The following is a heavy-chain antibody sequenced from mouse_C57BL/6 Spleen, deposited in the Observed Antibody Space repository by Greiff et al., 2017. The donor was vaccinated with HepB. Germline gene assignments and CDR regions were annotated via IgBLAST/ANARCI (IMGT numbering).Heavy chain of an antibody. CDR3: ARRGGGYDYAMDY. J-gene: IGHJ4*01. V-gene: IGHV1-4*01. CDR2: INPSSGYT. D-gene: IGHD1-1*02. Sequence: QVQLQQSGAELARPGASVKMSCTASGYTFTSYTMHWVKQRPGQGLEWIGYINPSSGYTKYNQKFKDKATLTADKSPSTAYMQLSSLTSEDSAVYYCARRGGGYDYAMDYWGQGTSVTVSS. CDR1: GYTFTSYT.